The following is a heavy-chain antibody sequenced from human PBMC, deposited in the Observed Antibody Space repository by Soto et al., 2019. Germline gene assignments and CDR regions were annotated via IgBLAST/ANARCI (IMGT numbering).Heavy chain of an antibody. Sequence: GESLKISCKGSGYSFTSYWIGWVRQMPGKGLEWMGIIYPGDSDTRYSPSFQGQVTISADKFISTAYLQWSSLKASDTAMYYCARVGYCSGGSCYTSFAFDIWGQGTMVTVSS. CDR1: GYSFTSYW. CDR2: IYPGDSDT. D-gene: IGHD2-15*01. CDR3: ARVGYCSGGSCYTSFAFDI. J-gene: IGHJ3*02. V-gene: IGHV5-51*01.